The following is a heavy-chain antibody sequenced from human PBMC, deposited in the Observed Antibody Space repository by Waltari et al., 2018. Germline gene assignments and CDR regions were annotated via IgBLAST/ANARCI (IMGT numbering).Heavy chain of an antibody. CDR1: GGSFSGYY. D-gene: IGHD2-2*01. J-gene: IGHJ4*02. Sequence: QVQLQQWGAGLLKPSETLSLTCAVYGGSFSGYYWSWIRQPPGKGLEWIGEINHSGSTNYTPPLRGRVTISLEPSKNQFSLKLSSVTAADTAVYYCARGVVVVPAAPTRLFDYWGQGTLVTVSS. V-gene: IGHV4-34*01. CDR2: INHSGST. CDR3: ARGVVVVPAAPTRLFDY.